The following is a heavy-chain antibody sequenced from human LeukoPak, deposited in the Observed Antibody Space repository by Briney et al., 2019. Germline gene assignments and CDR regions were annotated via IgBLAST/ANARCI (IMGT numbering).Heavy chain of an antibody. CDR3: AKVTMIRGIISSIDS. CDR1: GFTFNSYA. J-gene: IGHJ4*02. V-gene: IGHV3-23*01. Sequence: GGSLRLSCAASGFTFNSYAMNWVRQAPGKGLEWVSAISASGGGTYYADSVKGRLTISRDNSKNTLYLQMNSLRAEDTAVYYCAKVTMIRGIISSIDSWGQGTLVTVSS. D-gene: IGHD3-10*01. CDR2: ISASGGGT.